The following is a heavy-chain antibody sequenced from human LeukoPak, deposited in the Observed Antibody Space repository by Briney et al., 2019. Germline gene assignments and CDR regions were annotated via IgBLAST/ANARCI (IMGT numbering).Heavy chain of an antibody. CDR1: GYSFTSYW. CDR2: IYPGDSGT. J-gene: IGHJ4*02. D-gene: IGHD3-22*01. Sequence: GESLKISCKGSGYSFTSYWIGWVRQMPGKGLEWMGIIYPGDSGTRYSPSFQGQVTISADKSISTAYLQWSSLRASDTAMYYCARPGPYYYDSSGYYFDYWGQGTLVTVSS. CDR3: ARPGPYYYDSSGYYFDY. V-gene: IGHV5-51*01.